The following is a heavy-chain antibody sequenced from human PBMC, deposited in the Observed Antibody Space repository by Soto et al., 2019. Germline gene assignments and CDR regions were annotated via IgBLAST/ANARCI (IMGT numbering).Heavy chain of an antibody. CDR2: IYYSGST. Sequence: SETLSLTCTVSGGSISSAGYYWRWIRQHPGKGLEWIGYIYYSGSTYYNPSLKSRVTISVDTSKNQFSLKLSSVTAADTAVYYCARMNYDFWSGYYTSNWFDPWGQGTLVTVSS. J-gene: IGHJ5*02. D-gene: IGHD3-3*01. CDR1: GGSISSAGYY. V-gene: IGHV4-31*03. CDR3: ARMNYDFWSGYYTSNWFDP.